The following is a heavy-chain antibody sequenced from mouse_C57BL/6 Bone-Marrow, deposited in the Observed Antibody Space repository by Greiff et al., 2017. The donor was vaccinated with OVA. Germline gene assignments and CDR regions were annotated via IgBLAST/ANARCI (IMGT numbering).Heavy chain of an antibody. J-gene: IGHJ3*01. V-gene: IGHV1-59*01. CDR3: ARCPLTGKGAY. Sequence: QVHVKQPGAELVRPGTSVKLSCKASGYTFTSYWMHWVKQRPGQGLEWIGVIDPSDSYTNYNQKFKGKATLTVDTSSSTAYMQLSSLTSEDSAVYYCARCPLTGKGAYWGQGTLVTVSA. CDR1: GYTFTSYW. D-gene: IGHD4-1*01. CDR2: IDPSDSYT.